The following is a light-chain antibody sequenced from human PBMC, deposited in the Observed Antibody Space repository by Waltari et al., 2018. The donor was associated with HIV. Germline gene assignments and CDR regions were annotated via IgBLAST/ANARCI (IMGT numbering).Light chain of an antibody. Sequence: QSALTQPPSASGSPGQSVTISCSGTSSDVGGYNYVSCYQQHPGKAPKRMIYEVTKRPSGVPDRFSGSKSGNTASLTVSELQAEDEADYYCSSYAGSNNFVFGTGTNVTVL. J-gene: IGLJ1*01. CDR3: SSYAGSNNFV. V-gene: IGLV2-8*01. CDR2: EVT. CDR1: SSDVGGYNY.